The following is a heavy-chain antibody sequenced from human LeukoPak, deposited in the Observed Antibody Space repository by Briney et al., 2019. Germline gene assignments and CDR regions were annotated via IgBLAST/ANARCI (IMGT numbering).Heavy chain of an antibody. J-gene: IGHJ5*02. Sequence: PGGSLRLSCAASGFTFSSYAMHWVRQAPGKGLEYVSAISSNGGSTYYANSVKGRFTISRDNSKNTLYLQMGSLRAEDMAVYYCARRVSNWFDPWGQGTLVTVSS. CDR1: GFTFSSYA. CDR2: ISSNGGST. D-gene: IGHD5/OR15-5a*01. CDR3: ARRVSNWFDP. V-gene: IGHV3-64*01.